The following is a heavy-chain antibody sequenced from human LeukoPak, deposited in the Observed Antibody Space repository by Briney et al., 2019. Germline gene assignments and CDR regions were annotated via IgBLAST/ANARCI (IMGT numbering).Heavy chain of an antibody. CDR2: ISAYNGNT. CDR1: GYTFTSYG. Sequence: GASVKVSCKASGYTFTSYGISWVRQAPGQGLEWMGWISAYNGNTNYAQKLQGRVTMTTDTSTSTAYMELRSLRSDDTAVYYCARDRVGDYYDSSGSSWFDPWGQGTLVTVSS. D-gene: IGHD3-22*01. J-gene: IGHJ5*02. CDR3: ARDRVGDYYDSSGSSWFDP. V-gene: IGHV1-18*01.